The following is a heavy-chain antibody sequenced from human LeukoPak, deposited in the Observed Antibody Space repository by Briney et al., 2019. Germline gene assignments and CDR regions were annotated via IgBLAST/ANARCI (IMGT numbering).Heavy chain of an antibody. D-gene: IGHD3-3*01. CDR2: IYTSGST. CDR1: GGSISSGSYY. Sequence: TASETLSLTCTVSGGSISSGSYYWSWIRQPAGKGLEWIGRIYTSGSTNYNPSLKSRVTISVDTSKNQFSLKLSSVTAADTAVYYCARGYYDFWSGYHALDYWGQGTLVTVSS. J-gene: IGHJ4*02. CDR3: ARGYYDFWSGYHALDY. V-gene: IGHV4-61*02.